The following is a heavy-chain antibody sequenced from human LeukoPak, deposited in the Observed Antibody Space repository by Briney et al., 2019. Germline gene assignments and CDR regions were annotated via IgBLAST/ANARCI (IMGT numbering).Heavy chain of an antibody. J-gene: IGHJ6*02. D-gene: IGHD2/OR15-2a*01. V-gene: IGHV4-34*01. CDR1: GGSFSGYY. Sequence: SETLSLTCAVYGGSFSGYYWSWIRQPPGKGLEWIGEINHSGSTNYNPSLKSRVTISVDTSKNQFSLKLSSVTAADTAVYYCARHSGGEENRARYYYYGMDVWGQGTTVTVSS. CDR2: INHSGST. CDR3: ARHSGGEENRARYYYYGMDV.